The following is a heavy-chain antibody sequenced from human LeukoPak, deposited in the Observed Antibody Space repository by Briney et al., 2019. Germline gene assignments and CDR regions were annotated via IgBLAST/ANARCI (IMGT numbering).Heavy chain of an antibody. Sequence: GASVKVSCKASGYTFTGYSIHWVRQAPGQGLEWMGWINLKSGGTNYAQKFQARVTMTRETSISTAYMELSRLRSDDTAVYFCARGSYGYDWGQGTLVTVSS. D-gene: IGHD1-26*01. CDR1: GYTFTGYS. CDR3: ARGSYGYD. CDR2: INLKSGGT. J-gene: IGHJ4*02. V-gene: IGHV1-2*02.